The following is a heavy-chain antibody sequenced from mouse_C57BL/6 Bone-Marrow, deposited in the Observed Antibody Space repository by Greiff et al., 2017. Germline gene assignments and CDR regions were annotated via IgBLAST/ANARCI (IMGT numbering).Heavy chain of an antibody. CDR2: INPNNGGT. CDR3: ARSGYDEGYYAMDY. D-gene: IGHD2-2*01. CDR1: GYTFTDYN. Sequence: LVKPGASVKIPCKASGYTFTDYNMDWVKQSHGKSLEWIGDINPNNGGTIYNQKFKGKATLTVDKSSSTAYMELRSLTSEDTAVYYCARSGYDEGYYAMDYWGQGTSVTVSS. J-gene: IGHJ4*01. V-gene: IGHV1-18*01.